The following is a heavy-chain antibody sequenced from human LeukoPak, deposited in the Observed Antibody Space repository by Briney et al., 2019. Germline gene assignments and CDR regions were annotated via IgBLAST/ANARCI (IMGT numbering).Heavy chain of an antibody. D-gene: IGHD3-22*01. CDR1: GYTFTSYY. CDR2: INPSGGST. CDR3: ARVGSTAKNYYDSSGYHRLDY. Sequence: ASVKVSCKASGYTFTSYYMHWVRQAPGQGLEWMGIINPSGGSTSYAQKFQGRVTMTRDTSTSTVYMELSSLRSEDTAVYYCARVGSTAKNYYDSSGYHRLDYWGQGTLVTVSS. V-gene: IGHV1-46*01. J-gene: IGHJ4*02.